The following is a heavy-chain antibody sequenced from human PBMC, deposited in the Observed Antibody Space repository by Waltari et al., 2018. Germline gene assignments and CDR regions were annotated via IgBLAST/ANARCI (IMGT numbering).Heavy chain of an antibody. CDR3: TRDIYSYAHDY. J-gene: IGHJ4*02. CDR1: GFTFGNFA. Sequence: EVQLLESGGGLVQPGGSLRLSCVASGFTFGNFAMFWVRLAQGKGLEWVSGIGSDNSTHYGVAVKCRFTISRDNSRKTLFLQMNSLRAKDTDIYFCTRDIYSYAHDYWGQGTLVTVSS. V-gene: IGHV3-23*01. CDR2: IGSDNST. D-gene: IGHD3-16*01.